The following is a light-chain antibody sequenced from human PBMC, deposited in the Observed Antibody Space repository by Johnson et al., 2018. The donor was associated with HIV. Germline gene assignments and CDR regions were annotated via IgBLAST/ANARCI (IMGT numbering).Light chain of an antibody. CDR3: GTWASSLSAGGV. J-gene: IGLJ1*01. Sequence: QSVLTQPPSVSAAPGQKVTISCSGSSSNIGNSYVCWYQQLPGTAPKLLIFKNNERPSGIPDRFSGSKSGTSATLGITGLQTGDEADYYCGTWASSLSAGGVFGTGTKVTVL. V-gene: IGLV1-51*02. CDR1: SSNIGNSY. CDR2: KNN.